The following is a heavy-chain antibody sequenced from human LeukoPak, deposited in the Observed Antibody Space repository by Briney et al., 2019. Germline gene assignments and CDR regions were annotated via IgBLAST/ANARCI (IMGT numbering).Heavy chain of an antibody. CDR2: IWYDGSNK. Sequence: GRSLRLSCAVSGFTFSSYGMHWVRQAPGKGLEWVAVIWYDGSNKYYADSVKGRFTISRDNSKNTLYLQMNSLRAEDTAVYYCAKDATSTDYYYMDVWGKGTTVTVSS. CDR3: AKDATSTDYYYMDV. D-gene: IGHD2-8*02. V-gene: IGHV3-33*06. CDR1: GFTFSSYG. J-gene: IGHJ6*03.